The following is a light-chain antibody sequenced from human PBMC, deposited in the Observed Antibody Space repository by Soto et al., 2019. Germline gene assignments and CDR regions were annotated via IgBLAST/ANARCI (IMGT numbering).Light chain of an antibody. J-gene: IGKJ4*01. Sequence: DLQMTQSPSSLSASVGDTVTITCRASQDISNFVAWFRQKPGKAPESLIFSASSLESGVPSKFSGSGSGTDFTLTISNLQPEDFATYYCQQYHSYPVTFGGGTKVEI. V-gene: IGKV1-16*02. CDR1: QDISNF. CDR3: QQYHSYPVT. CDR2: SAS.